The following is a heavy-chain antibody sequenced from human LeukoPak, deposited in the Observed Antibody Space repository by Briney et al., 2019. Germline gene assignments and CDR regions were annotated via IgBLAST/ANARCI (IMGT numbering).Heavy chain of an antibody. Sequence: GASVKVSCKASGYTFTGYYMHWVRQAPGQGLEWMGWINPNSGGTNYAQKFQGRVTIITDESTSTAYMELITLRSGDTAVYYCAGESFSRRAGITMVRGVITYWGQGTLVTVSP. D-gene: IGHD3-10*01. CDR3: AGESFSRRAGITMVRGVITY. V-gene: IGHV1-2*02. J-gene: IGHJ4*02. CDR2: INPNSGGT. CDR1: GYTFTGYY.